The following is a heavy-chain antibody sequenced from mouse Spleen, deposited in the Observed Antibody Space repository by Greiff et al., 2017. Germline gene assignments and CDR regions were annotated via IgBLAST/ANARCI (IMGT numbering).Heavy chain of an antibody. Sequence: EVKLVESGGGLVQPGGSLKLSCATSGFTFSDYYMYWVRQTPEKRLEWVAYISTGGGSTYYPDTVKGRFTLSRDNAKNTLYLQMSRLKSEDTAMYYCARGGGDFPWFAYWGQGTLVTVSA. V-gene: IGHV5-12*02. J-gene: IGHJ3*01. CDR1: GFTFSDYY. CDR3: ARGGGDFPWFAY. D-gene: IGHD2-13*01. CDR2: ISTGGGST.